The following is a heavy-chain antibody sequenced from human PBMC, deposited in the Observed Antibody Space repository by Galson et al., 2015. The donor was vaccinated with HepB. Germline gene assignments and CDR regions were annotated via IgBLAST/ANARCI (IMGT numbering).Heavy chain of an antibody. Sequence: SVKVSCKASGYTFTSNYMHWVRQAPGQGLEWMGIINPSGGSTSYAQKLQGRVTMTRDTSTSTVYMELSSLRSEDTAVYYCARDKLGTYYDPGYYFDYWGQGTRVIVSS. CDR2: INPSGGST. D-gene: IGHD3-22*01. J-gene: IGHJ4*02. V-gene: IGHV1-46*04. CDR3: ARDKLGTYYDPGYYFDY. CDR1: GYTFTSNY.